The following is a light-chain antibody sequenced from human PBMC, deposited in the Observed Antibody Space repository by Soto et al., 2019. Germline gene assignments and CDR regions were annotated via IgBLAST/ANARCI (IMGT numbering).Light chain of an antibody. Sequence: DIQMTQSPSSLSASVGDRVTITCQASQDISTYLNWYQQKPGKAPKLLIYDASNLETGVPSRFSGSGSGTDFTFIISSLQPGDIATYYCQQYGDVPRTFGQGTKLEIK. CDR3: QQYGDVPRT. V-gene: IGKV1-33*01. CDR2: DAS. CDR1: QDISTY. J-gene: IGKJ2*01.